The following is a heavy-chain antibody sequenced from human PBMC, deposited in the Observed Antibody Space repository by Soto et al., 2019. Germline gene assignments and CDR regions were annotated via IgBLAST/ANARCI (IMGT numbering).Heavy chain of an antibody. CDR1: GFAFTSSA. Sequence: ASVKVSCKASGFAFTSSAMQWVRQARGQRLEWIGWIVVGSGNTNYAQKLQGRVTMTTDTSTSTAYMELRSLRSDDTAVYYCARDIYITMIVVVPHDAFDIWGQGTMVTVSS. CDR3: ARDIYITMIVVVPHDAFDI. V-gene: IGHV1-58*02. D-gene: IGHD3-22*01. CDR2: IVVGSGNT. J-gene: IGHJ3*02.